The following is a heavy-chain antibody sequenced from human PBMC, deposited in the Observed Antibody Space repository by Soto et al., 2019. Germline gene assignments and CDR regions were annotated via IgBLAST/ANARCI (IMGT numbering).Heavy chain of an antibody. J-gene: IGHJ4*02. D-gene: IGHD3-22*01. CDR2: ISGSGGST. Sequence: PGGSLRLSCAASGFTFSSYAMSWVRQAPGKGLEWVSAISGSGGSTYYADSVKGRFTISRDNSKNTLYLQMNSLRAEDTAVYYCVRVNYYDSSGLYFDYWGQGTLVTVSS. CDR3: VRVNYYDSSGLYFDY. V-gene: IGHV3-23*01. CDR1: GFTFSSYA.